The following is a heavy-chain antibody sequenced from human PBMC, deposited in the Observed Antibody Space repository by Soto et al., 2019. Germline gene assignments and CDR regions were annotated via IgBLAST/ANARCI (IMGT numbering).Heavy chain of an antibody. CDR1: GFTFSSYA. V-gene: IGHV3-23*01. CDR2: ISATGDTI. D-gene: IGHD3-9*01. J-gene: IGHJ6*02. CDR3: AKDAYYDLSTGTGYYYYGSDV. Sequence: GGSLRLSCAASGFTFSSYAMTWLRQSPGKGLGWVSVISATGDTIYYADSVEGRFTISRDNSNSTLFLQMDRLTADDTAVYFCAKDAYYDLSTGTGYYYYGSDVWGQGTTVTVSS.